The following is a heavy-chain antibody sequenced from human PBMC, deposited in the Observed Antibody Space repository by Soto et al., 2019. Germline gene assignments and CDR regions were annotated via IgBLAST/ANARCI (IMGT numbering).Heavy chain of an antibody. CDR1: GYTFTDYY. J-gene: IGHJ5*02. V-gene: IGHV1-2*02. D-gene: IGHD2-15*01. CDR3: ARGDVRVVASFDP. Sequence: ASVKVSCKASGYTFTDYYIHWVRQAPGQGLEWMGWINPNSGGTNYAQKFQGRVTMTRDTSISTAYMELSRLKSDDTAVYYCARGDVRVVASFDPWGQGALVTVSS. CDR2: INPNSGGT.